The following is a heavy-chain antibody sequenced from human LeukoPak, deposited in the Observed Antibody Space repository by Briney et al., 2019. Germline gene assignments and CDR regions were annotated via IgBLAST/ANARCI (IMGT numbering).Heavy chain of an antibody. V-gene: IGHV1-8*01. J-gene: IGHJ3*02. CDR2: MGPNSGNT. Sequence: ASVKVSCKASGYTFTSYDINWVRQATGQGLEWMGWMGPNSGNTGYAQKFQGRVTMTRNTSISTAYMELSSLRSEDTAVYYCARSGGWYESDAFDIWGQGTMVTVSS. CDR3: ARSGGWYESDAFDI. CDR1: GYTFTSYD. D-gene: IGHD6-19*01.